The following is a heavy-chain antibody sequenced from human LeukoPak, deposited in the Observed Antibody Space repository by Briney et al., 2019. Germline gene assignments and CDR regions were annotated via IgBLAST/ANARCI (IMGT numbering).Heavy chain of an antibody. CDR2: IKTKTEGGTT. J-gene: IGHJ4*02. V-gene: IGHV3-15*01. CDR1: GFTFSDAW. D-gene: IGHD1-7*01. CDR3: AAGTGTSDFDY. Sequence: PGGSLRLSCAASGFTFSDAWMSWVRQAPGKGLEWVGRIKTKTEGGTTDYAAPVKGRFSISRDDSKSTLYLQMNSLETEDTAMYYCAAGTGTSDFDYWGQGTLVTVSS.